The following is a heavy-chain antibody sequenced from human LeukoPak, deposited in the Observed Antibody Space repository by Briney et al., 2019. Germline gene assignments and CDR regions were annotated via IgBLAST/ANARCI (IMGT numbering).Heavy chain of an antibody. J-gene: IGHJ4*02. Sequence: GGSLRLSCAASGFTFSSYAMSWVCQAPGKGLEWVSAISGSGGSTYYRDSVKGRFTVSREDAKNSLYLQLNNLRAGDTAVFYCARGKYGYTSGWQIPDYWGQGTLVTVSS. CDR3: ARGKYGYTSGWQIPDY. D-gene: IGHD6-19*01. CDR1: GFTFSSYA. CDR2: ISGSGGST. V-gene: IGHV3-23*01.